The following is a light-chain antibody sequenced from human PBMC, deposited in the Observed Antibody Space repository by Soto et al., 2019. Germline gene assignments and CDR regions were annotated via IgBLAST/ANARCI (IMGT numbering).Light chain of an antibody. J-gene: IGLJ1*01. V-gene: IGLV2-14*01. CDR1: SSDLGDNNY. Sequence: QSVLTQPASVSGSPGQSITISCTGTSSDLGDNNYVSWYQQHPGKAPKLLIFEVTNRPSGVSDRFSGSKSGNTASLTISGLQAEDEADYYCSSYISSSKYVFGTGTKLTVL. CDR3: SSYISSSKYV. CDR2: EVT.